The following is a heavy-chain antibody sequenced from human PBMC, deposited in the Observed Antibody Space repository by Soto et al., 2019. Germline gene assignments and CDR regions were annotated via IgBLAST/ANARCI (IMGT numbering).Heavy chain of an antibody. D-gene: IGHD3-22*01. V-gene: IGHV4-39*01. CDR2: IYYSGST. CDR1: GGSISSSSYY. J-gene: IGHJ5*02. Sequence: QLQLQESGPGLVKPSETLSLTCTVSGGSISSSSYYWGWIRQPPGMGLEWIGSIYYSGSTYYTPSLKSPVTISGDTARNQFALKRSSVTAADTAVYYCARHGYTLQAYYVSSGYFFDPWGQGTLVSASS. CDR3: ARHGYTLQAYYVSSGYFFDP.